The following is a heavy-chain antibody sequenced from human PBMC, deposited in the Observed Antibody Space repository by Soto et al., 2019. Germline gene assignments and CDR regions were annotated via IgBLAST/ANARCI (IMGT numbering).Heavy chain of an antibody. CDR3: ARGDPYYGMDV. J-gene: IGHJ6*02. V-gene: IGHV3-30*04. CDR2: ISYDGSNN. CDR1: GFTSSNYF. Sequence: QVQLVESGGDVVQPGRSLRLSCVASGFTSSNYFMHWVRQAPGKGLEWVALISYDGSNNHYTDSVKGRFTISRDNSKNTLYLQMNSLRGEDTAVYFCARGDPYYGMDVWGQGTTVTVSS.